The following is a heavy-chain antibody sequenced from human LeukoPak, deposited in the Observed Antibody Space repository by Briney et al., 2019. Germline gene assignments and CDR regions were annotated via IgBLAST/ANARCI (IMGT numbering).Heavy chain of an antibody. D-gene: IGHD5-18*01. Sequence: ASVKVSCKASGYTFTSYDINWVRQATGQGLEWMGWMNPNSGNTGYAQKFQGRVTMTRNTSISTAYMELSSLRSEDTAVYYCARGRRYSYGYYYYYYMDVWGKGTTVTVSS. CDR1: GYTFTSYD. CDR2: MNPNSGNT. V-gene: IGHV1-8*01. CDR3: ARGRRYSYGYYYYYYMDV. J-gene: IGHJ6*03.